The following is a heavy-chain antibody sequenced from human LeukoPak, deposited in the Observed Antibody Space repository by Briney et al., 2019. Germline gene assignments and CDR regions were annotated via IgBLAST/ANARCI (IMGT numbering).Heavy chain of an antibody. J-gene: IGHJ4*02. Sequence: GGSLRLSCAASLFTFSTYSMNWVRQAPGKGLEWVSSITSSSTYIYYADSVKGRFTISRDNAKNSLYLQMNSLRAEDTAVYYCARTPESNGYFPWYLDYWGQGTLVTVSS. CDR1: LFTFSTYS. CDR3: ARTPESNGYFPWYLDY. V-gene: IGHV3-21*01. CDR2: ITSSSTYI. D-gene: IGHD3-22*01.